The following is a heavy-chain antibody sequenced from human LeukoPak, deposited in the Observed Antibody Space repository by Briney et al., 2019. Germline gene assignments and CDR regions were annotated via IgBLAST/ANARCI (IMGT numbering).Heavy chain of an antibody. D-gene: IGHD6-13*01. CDR3: ARTLGYWYSSSWYAFDI. CDR1: GGSISSGDYY. CDR2: IYYSGST. Sequence: PSETLSLTCTVSGGSISSGDYYWSWIRQPPGKGLEWIGYIYYSGSTYYNPSLKSRVTISVDTSKNQFSLKLSSVTAADTAVYYCARTLGYWYSSSWYAFDIWGQGTMVTVSS. J-gene: IGHJ3*02. V-gene: IGHV4-30-4*02.